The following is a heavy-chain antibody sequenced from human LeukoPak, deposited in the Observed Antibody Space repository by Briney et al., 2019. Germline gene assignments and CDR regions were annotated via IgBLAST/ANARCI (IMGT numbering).Heavy chain of an antibody. V-gene: IGHV3-30*18. D-gene: IGHD2/OR15-2a*01. J-gene: IGHJ4*02. CDR1: GFTFSSYG. Sequence: GGSLRLSCAASGFTFSSYGMHWVRQAPGKGLEWVAVISYDGSNKYYAESVKGRFTISRDNSKNTLYPQMNSLRAEDTAVYYCAKFVGMNVIHDVFDYWGQGTLVTVSS. CDR3: AKFVGMNVIHDVFDY. CDR2: ISYDGSNK.